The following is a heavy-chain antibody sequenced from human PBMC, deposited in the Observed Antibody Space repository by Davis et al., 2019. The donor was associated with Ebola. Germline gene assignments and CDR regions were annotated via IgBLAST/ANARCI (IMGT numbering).Heavy chain of an antibody. J-gene: IGHJ4*02. CDR3: ARDRYSDGSGYFFEQSH. V-gene: IGHV1-69*13. CDR2: IIPVFGIP. Sequence: SVKVSCKASGGTFSSSGISWVRQAPGQGLDWMGGIIPVFGIPKYAQKFQGRVTITADESTSTAYMELSSLRSEDTAVYYCARDRYSDGSGYFFEQSHWGQGTLVTVS. CDR1: GGTFSSSG. D-gene: IGHD3-22*01.